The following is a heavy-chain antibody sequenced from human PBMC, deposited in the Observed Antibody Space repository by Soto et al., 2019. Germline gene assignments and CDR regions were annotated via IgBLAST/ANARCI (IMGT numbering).Heavy chain of an antibody. CDR2: IIPILGIA. Sequence: QVQLVQSGAEVKKPGSSVKVSCKASGGTFSSYTISWVRQAPGQGLEWMGRIIPILGIANYAQKFQGRVTITADKSTSTAYMERSSLRSEDTAVYYCASLMSSGYYYGMDVLGQGTTVTVSS. V-gene: IGHV1-69*02. CDR1: GGTFSSYT. J-gene: IGHJ6*02. D-gene: IGHD3-10*01. CDR3: ASLMSSGYYYGMDV.